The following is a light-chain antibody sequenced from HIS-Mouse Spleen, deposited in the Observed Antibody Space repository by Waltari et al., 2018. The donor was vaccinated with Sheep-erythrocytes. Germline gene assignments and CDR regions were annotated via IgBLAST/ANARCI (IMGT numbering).Light chain of an antibody. J-gene: IGKJ2*01. V-gene: IGKV3-11*01. Sequence: EIVLTQSPATLSLSPGERATLSCRASQSVSSYLAWYQQKPGQAPRLLNDDASNRATGIPARFSGSGSGTDFTLTISSLEPEDFAVYYCQQRSNWYTFGQGTKLEIK. CDR2: DAS. CDR1: QSVSSY. CDR3: QQRSNWYT.